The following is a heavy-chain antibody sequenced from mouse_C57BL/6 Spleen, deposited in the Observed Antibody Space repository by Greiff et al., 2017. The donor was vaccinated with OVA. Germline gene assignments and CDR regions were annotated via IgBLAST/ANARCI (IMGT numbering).Heavy chain of an antibody. CDR2: IDPENGDT. D-gene: IGHD2-3*01. V-gene: IGHV14-4*01. Sequence: EVQLKESGAELVRPGASVKLSCTASGFNIKDDYMHWVKQRPEQGLEWIGWIDPENGDTEYASKFQGKATITADTSSNTAYLQLSSLTSEDTAVYYCTTRHGYYPFDYWGQGTTLTVSS. CDR1: GFNIKDDY. J-gene: IGHJ2*01. CDR3: TTRHGYYPFDY.